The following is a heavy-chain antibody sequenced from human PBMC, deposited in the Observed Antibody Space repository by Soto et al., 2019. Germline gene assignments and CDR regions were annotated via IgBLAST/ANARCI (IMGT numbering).Heavy chain of an antibody. CDR2: IWSDGSNQ. J-gene: IGHJ4*02. CDR3: ARPYYYGSGSYYPDY. D-gene: IGHD3-10*01. Sequence: PGGSLRLSCGASGFTFSSYGMHWVRQAPGKGLEWVAVIWSDGSNQYYADSVKGRFTISRDNSKNTLHLQMNSLRAEDTAVYYCARPYYYGSGSYYPDYWGQGTLVTVSS. CDR1: GFTFSSYG. V-gene: IGHV3-33*01.